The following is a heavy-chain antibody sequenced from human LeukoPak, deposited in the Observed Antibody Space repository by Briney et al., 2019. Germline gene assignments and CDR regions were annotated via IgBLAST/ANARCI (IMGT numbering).Heavy chain of an antibody. CDR2: INPNSGGT. V-gene: IGHV1-2*02. CDR3: ARAPYYDFWSGYYPTSYYFDY. CDR1: GYTFTGYY. D-gene: IGHD3-3*01. Sequence: GASVKVSCKASGYTFTGYYMHWVRQAPGQGLEWMGWINPNSGGTNYAQKFQGRVPMTRDTSISTAYMELSRLRSDDTAVYYCARAPYYDFWSGYYPTSYYFDYWGQGTLVTVSS. J-gene: IGHJ4*02.